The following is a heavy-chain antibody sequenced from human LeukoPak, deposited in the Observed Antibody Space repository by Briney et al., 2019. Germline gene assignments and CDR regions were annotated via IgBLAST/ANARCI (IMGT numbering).Heavy chain of an antibody. J-gene: IGHJ4*02. V-gene: IGHV4-34*01. Sequence: SETLSLTCAVYGGSFSGYYWSWIRKPPGKGLEWIGEINHSGSTNYNPSLKSRVTIPVDTSKNQFSLKLSSVTASDTAVYYCARDYYDSSGYYAQDYWGQGTLVTVSS. CDR2: INHSGST. CDR3: ARDYYDSSGYYAQDY. CDR1: GGSFSGYY. D-gene: IGHD3-22*01.